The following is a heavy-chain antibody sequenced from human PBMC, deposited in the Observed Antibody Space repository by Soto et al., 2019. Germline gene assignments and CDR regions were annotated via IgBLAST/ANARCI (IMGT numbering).Heavy chain of an antibody. CDR2: IWYDGSLQ. V-gene: IGHV3-33*06. J-gene: IGHJ6*02. Sequence: QVQMVESGGGVVQPGRSLRLSCAASGFSFENYGMHWVRQAPGRGLEWVAIIWYDGSLQYYADAVKGRFTISRDNSKNTLYTEMNSLRAEDTAVCYCANLWGNGDHLGQDYNGLGGWGQGPTVIVSS. D-gene: IGHD4-17*01. CDR3: ANLWGNGDHLGQDYNGLGG. CDR1: GFSFENYG.